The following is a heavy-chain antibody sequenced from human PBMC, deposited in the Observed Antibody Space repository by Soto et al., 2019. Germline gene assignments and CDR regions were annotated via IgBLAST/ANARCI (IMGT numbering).Heavy chain of an antibody. CDR2: ISSSSSYI. D-gene: IGHD3-3*01. CDR1: GFTFSSYS. CDR3: ASLITIFGVVNDY. J-gene: IGHJ4*02. V-gene: IGHV3-21*01. Sequence: GGSLSLSCAASGFTFSSYSMNWVRQAPGKGLEWVSSISSSSSYIYYADSVKGRFTISRDNAKNSLYLQMNSLRAEDTAVYYCASLITIFGVVNDYWGQGTLVTVSS.